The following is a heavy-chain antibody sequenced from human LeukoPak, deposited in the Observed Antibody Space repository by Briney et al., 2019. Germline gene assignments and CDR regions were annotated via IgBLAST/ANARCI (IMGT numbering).Heavy chain of an antibody. CDR2: IYFSGTT. V-gene: IGHV4-31*03. Sequence: SETLSLTCTVSGASINSGHYYWSWIRQHPGKGLXXXXYIYFSGTTYYNPSLRSRVTISVDTSKNQFSLKLSSVTAADTAVYYCARDPAPYCSSGNCYGAFDIWGQGTMVTVSS. D-gene: IGHD2-2*01. J-gene: IGHJ3*02. CDR3: ARDPAPYCSSGNCYGAFDI. CDR1: GASINSGHYY.